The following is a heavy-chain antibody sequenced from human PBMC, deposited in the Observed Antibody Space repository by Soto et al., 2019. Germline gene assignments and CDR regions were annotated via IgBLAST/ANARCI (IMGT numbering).Heavy chain of an antibody. Sequence: PSETLSITCTVSGGCISSSSYYWGWIRQPPGKGLEWIGSIYYSGSTYYNPSLKSRVTISVDTSKNQFSLKLSSVTAADTAVYYCARIASAGTRYYYYYRMDVWGQGTXVTVSS. CDR2: IYYSGST. D-gene: IGHD6-13*01. CDR3: ARIASAGTRYYYYYRMDV. CDR1: GGCISSSSYY. V-gene: IGHV4-39*01. J-gene: IGHJ6*02.